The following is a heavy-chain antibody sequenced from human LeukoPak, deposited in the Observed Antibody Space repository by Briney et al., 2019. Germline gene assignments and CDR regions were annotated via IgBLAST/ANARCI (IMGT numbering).Heavy chain of an antibody. CDR2: IIPIFGTA. J-gene: IGHJ5*02. D-gene: IGHD2-15*01. CDR3: ARDGGYCSGGSCSNNWFDP. V-gene: IGHV1-69*13. Sequence: ASVKVSCKASGGTFSSYAISWVRQAPGQGLEWMGGIIPIFGTANYAQKFQGRVTITADESTSTAYMELSSLRSEDTAVHYCARDGGYCSGGSCSNNWFDPWGQGTLVTVSS. CDR1: GGTFSSYA.